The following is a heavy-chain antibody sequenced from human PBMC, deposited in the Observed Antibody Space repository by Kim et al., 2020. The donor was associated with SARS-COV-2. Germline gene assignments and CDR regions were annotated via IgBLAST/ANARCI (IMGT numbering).Heavy chain of an antibody. CDR3: ARGRITVFGVVTEFDY. J-gene: IGHJ4*02. V-gene: IGHV4-30-2*05. Sequence: LKSQVTISVSTSKNQFSLKLSTVTAADTALYYCARGRITVFGVVTEFDYWGQGTLVTVSS. D-gene: IGHD3-3*01.